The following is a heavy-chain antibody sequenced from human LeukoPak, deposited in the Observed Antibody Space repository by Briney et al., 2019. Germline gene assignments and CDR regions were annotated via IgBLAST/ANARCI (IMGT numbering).Heavy chain of an antibody. J-gene: IGHJ4*02. CDR2: IYYSGST. CDR3: ARQSGPYYYERYFDY. D-gene: IGHD3-22*01. V-gene: IGHV4-59*08. CDR1: DGSISSYY. Sequence: PSEILSLTCTVSDGSISSYYWSWIRQPPGKGLEWIGYIYYSGSTNYNPSLKSRVTISVDTSKNQFSLKLSSVTAADTAVYYCARQSGPYYYERYFDYWGQGTLVTVSS.